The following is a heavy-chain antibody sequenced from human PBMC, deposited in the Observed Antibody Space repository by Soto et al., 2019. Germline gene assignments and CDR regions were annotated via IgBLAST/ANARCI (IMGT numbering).Heavy chain of an antibody. Sequence: LRLSCASSGFTFSSCSMNWVRQAPGKGLEWVSFISGSGDTKYYADSVKGRFTISRDNAKNSLYLQMSNLRDEDTAVYYCAKYCSSDVCFDYWGQGTLVTVSS. V-gene: IGHV3-48*02. CDR2: ISGSGDTK. CDR1: GFTFSSCS. CDR3: AKYCSSDVCFDY. D-gene: IGHD2-8*01. J-gene: IGHJ4*02.